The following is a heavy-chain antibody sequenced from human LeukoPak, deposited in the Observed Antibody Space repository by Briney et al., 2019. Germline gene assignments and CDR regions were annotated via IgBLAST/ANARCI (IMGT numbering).Heavy chain of an antibody. D-gene: IGHD2-2*01. CDR1: GGSISSYY. J-gene: IGHJ5*02. CDR3: ARDDCSSTSCYLGGRWFDP. CDR2: IYYSGST. V-gene: IGHV4-59*01. Sequence: SETLSLTCTVSGGSISSYYWSWIRQPPGKGLEWIGYIYYSGSTNYNPSLKSRVTISVDTSKNQFSLKLSSVTAADTAVYYCARDDCSSTSCYLGGRWFDPWGQGTLVTVSS.